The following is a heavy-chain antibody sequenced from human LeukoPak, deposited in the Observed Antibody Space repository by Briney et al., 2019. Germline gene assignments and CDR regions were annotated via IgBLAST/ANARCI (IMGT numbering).Heavy chain of an antibody. CDR2: FSTSAGTI. J-gene: IGHJ4*02. CDR3: ARDAIDSSGFDFDY. D-gene: IGHD3-22*01. Sequence: TGESLRLSCAASGFTFSDYYMTWIRQAPGKGLEGFPYFSTSAGTIYYADSVKGRFTISRDNAKNSLYLQMNSLRAEDTAVYYCARDAIDSSGFDFDYWGQGTLVTVSS. V-gene: IGHV3-11*01. CDR1: GFTFSDYY.